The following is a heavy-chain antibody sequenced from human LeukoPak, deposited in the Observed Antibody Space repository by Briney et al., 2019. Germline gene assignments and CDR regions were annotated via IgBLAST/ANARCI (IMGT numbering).Heavy chain of an antibody. Sequence: GESLKISCKGSGYSFTSYWIGWVRQMPGKGLEWMGITYPGDSDTRYSPSFQGQVTISADKSINTAYLQWSSLKASDTAMYYCARLRSLYRSVAGHFDYWGQGTLVTVSS. J-gene: IGHJ4*02. CDR2: TYPGDSDT. D-gene: IGHD6-25*01. CDR3: ARLRSLYRSVAGHFDY. CDR1: GYSFTSYW. V-gene: IGHV5-51*01.